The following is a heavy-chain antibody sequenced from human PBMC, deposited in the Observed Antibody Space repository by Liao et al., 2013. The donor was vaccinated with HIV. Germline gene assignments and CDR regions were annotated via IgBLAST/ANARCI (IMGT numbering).Heavy chain of an antibody. D-gene: IGHD3-22*01. V-gene: IGHV4-30-2*01. CDR3: ARVQFYYDTSGYYTLDGFDI. J-gene: IGHJ3*02. CDR2: MYHNGSS. Sequence: QVQLQESGSGLVKPSQTLSLTCAVSGGSISSGGHSWSWIRQPPGKGLEWIGYMYHNGSSYHRPSLRSRVTISVDWSKNQFSLKLSSVTAADTAVYYCARVQFYYDTSGYYTLDGFDIWGHGTMVTVSS. CDR1: GGSISSGGHS.